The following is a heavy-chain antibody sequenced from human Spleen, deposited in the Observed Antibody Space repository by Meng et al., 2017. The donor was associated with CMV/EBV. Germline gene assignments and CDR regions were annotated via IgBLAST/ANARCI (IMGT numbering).Heavy chain of an antibody. CDR3: ARDQFAATYFYYGVDV. D-gene: IGHD6-13*01. CDR2: INPSGGST. Sequence: ASVKVSCKASGYTFTSYYMHWVRQAPGQGLEWMGIINPSGGSTSYAQKFQGRVTMTRDTSTSTVYMELSSLRSEDTAVYYCARDQFAATYFYYGVDVWGQGTTVTVSS. J-gene: IGHJ6*02. V-gene: IGHV1-46*01. CDR1: GYTFTSYY.